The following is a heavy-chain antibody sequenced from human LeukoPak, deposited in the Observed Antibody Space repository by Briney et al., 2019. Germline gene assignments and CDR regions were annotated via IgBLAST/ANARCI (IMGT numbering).Heavy chain of an antibody. CDR3: ARGITGSNNWFDP. V-gene: IGHV3-53*01. J-gene: IGHJ5*02. Sequence: GGSLRLSCAASGFTVSSTYMSWLRQAPGKRLEWVSLIYTGGTTYYADSVKGRFTISRDNSENTLYLQMNSLRAEDTAVYYCARGITGSNNWFDPWGQGTLVTVSS. CDR2: IYTGGTT. CDR1: GFTVSSTY. D-gene: IGHD1-20*01.